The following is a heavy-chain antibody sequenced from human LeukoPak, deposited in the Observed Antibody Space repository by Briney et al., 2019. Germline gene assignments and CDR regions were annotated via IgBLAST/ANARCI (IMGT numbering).Heavy chain of an antibody. V-gene: IGHV4-34*01. CDR1: GGSFSGYY. CDR3: ARGEAAGTFDY. J-gene: IGHJ4*02. CDR2: INHSGST. Sequence: PLETLSLTCAVYGGSFSGYYWSWIRQPPGKGLEWIGEINHSGSTNYKPSLKSRVTISVDTSKNQFSLKLSSVTAADTAVYYCARGEAAGTFDYWGQGTLVTVSS. D-gene: IGHD6-13*01.